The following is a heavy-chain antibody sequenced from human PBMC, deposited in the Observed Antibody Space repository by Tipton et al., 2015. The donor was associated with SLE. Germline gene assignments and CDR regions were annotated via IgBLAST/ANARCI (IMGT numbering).Heavy chain of an antibody. D-gene: IGHD2-2*01. CDR2: IYYSGNT. Sequence: TLSLTCTVSGGSISSADYYWNWVRHHPGKGLEWIGYIYYSGNTYYNPSLKSRLTISLDTSKNHFSLRLTSVTAADTAVYYCARMEDSHFQLSFFDAWGQGTLVTVSS. CDR3: ARMEDSHFQLSFFDA. J-gene: IGHJ4*02. V-gene: IGHV4-31*03. CDR1: GGSISSADYY.